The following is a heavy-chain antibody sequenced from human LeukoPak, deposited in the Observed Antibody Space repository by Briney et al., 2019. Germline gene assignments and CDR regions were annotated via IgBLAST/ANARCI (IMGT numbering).Heavy chain of an antibody. CDR1: GFRFSDYY. J-gene: IGHJ4*02. CDR3: ARLKAGN. Sequence: PGGSLRLSCTAFGFRFSDYYMSWIRQAPGKGLEWVSYISDRGDTIYYADSVKGRFTISRDNANNSVSLQMNSLRPEDTAVYYCARLKAGNWGPATLVAVSS. CDR2: ISDRGDTI. V-gene: IGHV3-11*01.